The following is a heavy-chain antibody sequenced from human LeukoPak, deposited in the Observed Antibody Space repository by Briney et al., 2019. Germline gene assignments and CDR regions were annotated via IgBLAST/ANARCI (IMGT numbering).Heavy chain of an antibody. CDR3: AKDVGKWESLHFFDY. V-gene: IGHV3-23*01. CDR1: GFTLSTNA. J-gene: IGHJ4*02. D-gene: IGHD1-26*01. Sequence: GGSLRLSCLTSGFTLSTNAMSWVRQAPGKGLEWISGISGSGASTYYADSVKSRFTIFRDDSRNTLYLQMNSLRGDDTAVYYCAKDVGKWESLHFFDYWGQGTLVTVSS. CDR2: ISGSGAST.